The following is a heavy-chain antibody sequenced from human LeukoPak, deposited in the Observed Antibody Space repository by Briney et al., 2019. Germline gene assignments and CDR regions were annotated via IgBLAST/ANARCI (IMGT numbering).Heavy chain of an antibody. D-gene: IGHD3-22*01. CDR2: ISYDGSNE. CDR3: ARRPPYYYDSSGYYNPGLDY. V-gene: IGHV3-30*04. CDR1: GFTFSSYV. Sequence: GRSLRLSCAASGFTFSSYVMHWIRQAPGKGLEWVAIISYDGSNEYYADSVKGRFTISRDNSKNTLYLQMNSLRAEDTAVYYCARRPPYYYDSSGYYNPGLDYWGQGTLVTVSS. J-gene: IGHJ4*02.